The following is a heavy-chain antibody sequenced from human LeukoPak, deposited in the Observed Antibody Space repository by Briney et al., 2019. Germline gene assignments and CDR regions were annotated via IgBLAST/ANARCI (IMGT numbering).Heavy chain of an antibody. CDR3: ARVAESYGDYGNYFDY. Sequence: SETLSFTCAVYGGSFSGYYWSWIRQPPGKGLEWIGEINHSGSTNYNPSLKSRVTISVDTSKNQFSLKLSSVTAADTAVYYCARVAESYGDYGNYFDYWGQGTLVTVSS. CDR2: INHSGST. J-gene: IGHJ4*02. V-gene: IGHV4-34*01. CDR1: GGSFSGYY. D-gene: IGHD4-17*01.